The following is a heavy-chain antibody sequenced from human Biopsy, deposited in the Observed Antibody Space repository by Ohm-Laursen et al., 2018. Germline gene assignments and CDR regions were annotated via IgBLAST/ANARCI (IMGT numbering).Heavy chain of an antibody. CDR2: INGYSIST. J-gene: IGHJ4*02. CDR3: TTDRTGRALFDN. Sequence: LVKVSCKASGHTLTNPDISWVRQAPGQGLEWLGWINGYSISTNYAPKFQGRIIMTTDTSTSTVYMELRSLRSDDTAMYYCTTDRTGRALFDNWGQGSLVTVSS. V-gene: IGHV1-18*01. D-gene: IGHD3/OR15-3a*01. CDR1: GHTLTNPD.